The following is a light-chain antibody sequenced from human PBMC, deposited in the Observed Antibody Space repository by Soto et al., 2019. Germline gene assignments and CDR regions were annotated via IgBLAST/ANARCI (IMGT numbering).Light chain of an antibody. J-gene: IGKJ1*01. CDR3: QQYNNWPPAWT. V-gene: IGKV1-33*01. CDR1: QNINNY. CDR2: GAS. Sequence: DIQMTQTASSLSASVGDRVTITCQASQNINNYLNWYQQKPGRAPKLLIYGASTRATGIPARFSGSGSGTQFTLTISSLQSEDFAVYYCQQYNNWPPAWTFGQGTKVDNK.